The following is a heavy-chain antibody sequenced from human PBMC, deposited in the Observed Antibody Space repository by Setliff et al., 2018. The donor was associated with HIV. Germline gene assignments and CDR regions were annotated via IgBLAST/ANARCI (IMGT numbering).Heavy chain of an antibody. D-gene: IGHD5-12*01. CDR3: ATRIRDGHRGYGYFDF. CDR1: GGAFSSYA. Sequence: GASVKVSCKASGGAFSSYALSWVRQAPGQGLEWMGWIIPIFGTANYAQKFQGRVTTTEDTSTDTAYMELSSLRPEDTAVYYCATRIRDGHRGYGYFDFWGQGTLVTVSS. CDR2: IIPIFGTA. V-gene: IGHV1-69*06. J-gene: IGHJ4*02.